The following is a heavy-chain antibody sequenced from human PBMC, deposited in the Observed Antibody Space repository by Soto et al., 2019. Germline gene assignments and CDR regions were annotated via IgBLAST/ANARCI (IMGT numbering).Heavy chain of an antibody. D-gene: IGHD2-2*01. CDR2: ISSSSSYI. J-gene: IGHJ4*02. CDR3: ARSPRYCSSTSCYEFLDY. Sequence: GGSLRLSCAASGFTFCSYSMNWVRQAPGKGLEWVSSISSSSSYIYYADSLKGRFTISRDNAKNSLSLQMNSLRAEDTAVYYCARSPRYCSSTSCYEFLDYWGQGTLVTVSS. CDR1: GFTFCSYS. V-gene: IGHV3-21*01.